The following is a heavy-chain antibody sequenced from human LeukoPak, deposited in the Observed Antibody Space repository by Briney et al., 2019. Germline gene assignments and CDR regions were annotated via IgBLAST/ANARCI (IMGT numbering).Heavy chain of an antibody. CDR2: IYHSGST. V-gene: IGHV4-30-2*01. Sequence: SETLSLACAVSGGPISSGHSSWNWFRQPPGKGLEWIGYIYHSGSTYYNPSLKSRVAISVDKSKNQFSLKLRSVTAADTALYYCARGGTAFDIWGQGTMVTVSS. D-gene: IGHD1-26*01. CDR1: GGPISSGHSS. J-gene: IGHJ3*02. CDR3: ARGGTAFDI.